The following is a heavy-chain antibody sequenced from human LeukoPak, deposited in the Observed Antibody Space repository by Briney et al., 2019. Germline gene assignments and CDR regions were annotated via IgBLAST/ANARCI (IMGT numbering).Heavy chain of an antibody. CDR3: TAERAGTIVDY. V-gene: IGHV4-38-2*01. Sequence: SETLSLTXAVSGYSMTSDYYWGWIRQPPGKGLEWIGSIFRSGGTYYNPSLKSRVTMSVDTSKNLFSLNLSSVTAADTAVYYCTAERAGTIVDYWGQGVLVTVSS. D-gene: IGHD5-24*01. CDR1: GYSMTSDYY. CDR2: IFRSGGT. J-gene: IGHJ4*02.